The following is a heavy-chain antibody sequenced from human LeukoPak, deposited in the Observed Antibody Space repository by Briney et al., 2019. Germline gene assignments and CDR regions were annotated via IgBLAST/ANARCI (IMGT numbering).Heavy chain of an antibody. V-gene: IGHV1-24*01. CDR1: GHTLTELS. Sequence: ASVKVSCKVSGHTLTELSMHWVRQAPGKGLEWMGGFDPEDGETIYAQKFQGRVTMTEDTSTDTAYMELSSLRSEDTAVYYCATAREAYYDILTRGAFDIWGQGTMVTVSS. CDR2: FDPEDGET. CDR3: ATAREAYYDILTRGAFDI. J-gene: IGHJ3*02. D-gene: IGHD3-9*01.